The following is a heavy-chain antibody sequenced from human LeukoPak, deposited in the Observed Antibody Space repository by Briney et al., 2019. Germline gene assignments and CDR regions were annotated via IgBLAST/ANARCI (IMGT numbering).Heavy chain of an antibody. V-gene: IGHV1-8*01. CDR1: GYIFTSYD. Sequence: ASVKVSCKASGYIFTSYDINWVRQATGQGPEWMGWMKPNSGNTDYVQRFQGRVTMTRDTSISTAYMELSSLRSEDTAVYYCARQTGTNALDIWGQGTMVTASS. CDR3: ARQTGTNALDI. D-gene: IGHD1-14*01. J-gene: IGHJ3*02. CDR2: MKPNSGNT.